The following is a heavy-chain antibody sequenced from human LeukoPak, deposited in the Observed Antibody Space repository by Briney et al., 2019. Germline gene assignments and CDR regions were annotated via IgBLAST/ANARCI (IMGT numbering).Heavy chain of an antibody. D-gene: IGHD3-9*01. CDR3: AKGGPYDILTAPFDY. CDR2: MSSDSNHI. V-gene: IGHV3-9*01. J-gene: IGHJ4*02. Sequence: PAGSLRLSCAASGFSFEDYGMHWVRHVPGKGLEWVSGMSSDSNHIDYADSVKGRFTISRDNAKNSLYLQMNSLRAEDTALYYCAKGGPYDILTAPFDYWGQGTLVTVSS. CDR1: GFSFEDYG.